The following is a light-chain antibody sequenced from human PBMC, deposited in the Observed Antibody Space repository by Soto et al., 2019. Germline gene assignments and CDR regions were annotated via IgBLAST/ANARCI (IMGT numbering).Light chain of an antibody. CDR3: QQLSNWLLIS. Sequence: EIGLSSSTETLAFSPGERSTLSCRASQGVSSYLAWYQQKPGQAPRLLIYDASNRATGIPARFSGSGSGTDFTLTISGLEPEDFAVYYCQQLSNWLLISFGEGTRLEIK. J-gene: IGKJ5*01. CDR2: DAS. V-gene: IGKV3-11*01. CDR1: QGVSSY.